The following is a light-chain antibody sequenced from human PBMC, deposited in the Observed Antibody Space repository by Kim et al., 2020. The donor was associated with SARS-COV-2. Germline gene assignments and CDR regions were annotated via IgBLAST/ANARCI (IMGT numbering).Light chain of an antibody. V-gene: IGLV9-49*01. J-gene: IGLJ3*02. CDR3: GADHGSGGNFVYV. CDR2: VGTGGIVG. CDR1: SGYSNYK. Sequence: ELTQPPSASASLGASVTLPCTLSSGYSNYKVDWYQQRPGKGPRFVMRVGTGGIVGSRGDGIPDRFSVLGSGLNRYLTIKNIQEEDESDYHCGADHGSGGNFVYVFGGGTQLTVL.